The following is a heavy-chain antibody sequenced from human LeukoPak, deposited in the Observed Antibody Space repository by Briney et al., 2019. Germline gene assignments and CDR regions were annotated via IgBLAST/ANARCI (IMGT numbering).Heavy chain of an antibody. J-gene: IGHJ4*02. V-gene: IGHV3-74*01. CDR2: INSDGSST. CDR1: GFTFSSYW. Sequence: GGTLRLSCAASGFTFSSYWMHWVRQAPGQGLVWVSRINSDGSSTTYADSVRGRFTTSGANAKNTLNLQMNSLRAEDTAVYYCAASSLWGQGTLVTVSS. CDR3: AASSL. D-gene: IGHD6-13*01.